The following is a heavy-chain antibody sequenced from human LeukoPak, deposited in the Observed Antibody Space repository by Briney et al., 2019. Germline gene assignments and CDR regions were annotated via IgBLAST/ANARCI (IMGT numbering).Heavy chain of an antibody. CDR2: THYSGTT. D-gene: IGHD2-8*01. CDR3: VLAPNSNWFDF. J-gene: IGHJ5*01. Sequence: SGTLSHTCSVSGDSISGFYWNWIRQSPEKGLEWIAVTHYSGTTNYNPSLKSRVTISIDTSRQQFFLKLSSVTAADTAVYYCVLAPNSNWFDFWGQGTRVTVSS. V-gene: IGHV4-59*12. CDR1: GDSISGFY.